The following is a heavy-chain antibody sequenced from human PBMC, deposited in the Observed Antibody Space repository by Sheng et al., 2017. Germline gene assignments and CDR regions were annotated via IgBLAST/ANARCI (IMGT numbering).Heavy chain of an antibody. Sequence: QLQLQESGPGLVKPSETLSLTCTVSGGSISSSSYYWGWIRQPPGKVLEWIGIIYYSGSTYYNPSLKSRVTISVDTSKNQFSLKLSSVTAADTAVYYCSFAFDIWGQGTMVTGLF. CDR2: IYYSGST. CDR3: SFAFDI. V-gene: IGHV4-39*07. J-gene: IGHJ3*02. CDR1: GGSISSSSYY.